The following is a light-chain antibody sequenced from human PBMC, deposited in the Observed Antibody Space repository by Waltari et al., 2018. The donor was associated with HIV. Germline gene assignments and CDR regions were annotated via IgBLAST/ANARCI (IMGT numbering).Light chain of an antibody. J-gene: IGKJ2*01. CDR3: QQRSNWPPAVT. Sequence: EIVLTQSPATLSLSPGERDTLSCRARQSVSSYLAWYQQKPGQAPRLLIYDASNRATGIPARFSGSGSGTDFTLTISSLEPEDFALYYCQQRSNWPPAVTFGQGTKLEIK. V-gene: IGKV3-11*01. CDR2: DAS. CDR1: QSVSSY.